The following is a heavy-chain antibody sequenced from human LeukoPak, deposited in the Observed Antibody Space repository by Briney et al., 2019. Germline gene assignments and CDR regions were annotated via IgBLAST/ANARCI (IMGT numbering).Heavy chain of an antibody. V-gene: IGHV3-66*01. Sequence: PGGSLRLSCAASGFTVSNNYMSWVRQAPGKGLEWVSVIYSGGSTYYADSVTGRFTISRDHSRNTLYLQMISLRAEDTAVYYCASRDYYDSSGYPDAFGIWGQGTMVTVYS. J-gene: IGHJ3*02. D-gene: IGHD3-22*01. CDR2: IYSGGST. CDR1: GFTVSNNY. CDR3: ASRDYYDSSGYPDAFGI.